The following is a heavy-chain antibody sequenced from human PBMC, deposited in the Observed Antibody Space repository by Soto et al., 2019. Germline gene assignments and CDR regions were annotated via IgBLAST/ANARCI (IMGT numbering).Heavy chain of an antibody. Sequence: SETLSLTCTVSGGSISGSSYYWGWIRQPPGKGLEWIGSIYYSGSTYYNPSLKSRVTISVDTSKNQFSLKLSSVTAADTAVYYCARHLLGINNWFDPWGQGTLVTVS. CDR2: IYYSGST. J-gene: IGHJ5*02. CDR3: ARHLLGINNWFDP. CDR1: GGSISGSSYY. D-gene: IGHD1-20*01. V-gene: IGHV4-39*01.